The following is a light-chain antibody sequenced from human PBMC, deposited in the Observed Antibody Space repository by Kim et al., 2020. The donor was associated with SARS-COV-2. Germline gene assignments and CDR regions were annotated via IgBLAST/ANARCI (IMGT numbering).Light chain of an antibody. Sequence: AFVGDRVTITCRASQDIRNHLAWYQQEPGKVPKRLIYAASALHSGVPSRFGGSGSGTDFTLTITSLQPEDVATYYCQKYDSVPWTFGPGTRVEIK. CDR3: QKYDSVPWT. V-gene: IGKV1-27*01. CDR2: AAS. J-gene: IGKJ1*01. CDR1: QDIRNH.